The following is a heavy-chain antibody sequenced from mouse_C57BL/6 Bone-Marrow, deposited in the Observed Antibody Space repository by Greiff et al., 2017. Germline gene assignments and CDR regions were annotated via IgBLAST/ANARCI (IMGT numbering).Heavy chain of an antibody. CDR3: ARPDHCCLYAIDD. V-gene: IGHV1-26*01. CDR1: GYTFTDYY. Sequence: EVQLQQPGAELVKPGASVKISCKASGYTFTDYYMNWVKQSPGKSLEWIGDIHPNNGGTSYNQKFKGKATLTVDKSSSTAYMELSSLTSEDSAVYYCARPDHCCLYAIDDWGQGTSVTGPS. D-gene: IGHD1-2*01. CDR2: IHPNNGGT. J-gene: IGHJ4*01.